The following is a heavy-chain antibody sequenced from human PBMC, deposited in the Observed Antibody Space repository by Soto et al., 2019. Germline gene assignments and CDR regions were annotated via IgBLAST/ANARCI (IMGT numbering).Heavy chain of an antibody. CDR1: GAALNSGNYY. V-gene: IGHV4-31*03. D-gene: IGHD2-21*01. CDR3: ARLRIATNNYKWFDP. J-gene: IGHJ5*02. Sequence: SETLSLTCSVSGAALNSGNYYWSWIRQVPGKGLEWIGHIYVTGAVDYNPSLRDRITISQDTSERRFSLNLRLVTAADTAVYYCARLRIATNNYKWFDPWGQGTLVTVSS. CDR2: IYVTGAV.